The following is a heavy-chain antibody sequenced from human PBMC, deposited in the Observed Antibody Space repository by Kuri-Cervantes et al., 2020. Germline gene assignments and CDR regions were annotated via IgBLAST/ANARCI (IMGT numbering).Heavy chain of an antibody. CDR3: ARRVPAAIGYYYYYMDV. CDR2: IYHSGST. V-gene: IGHV4-38-2*01. CDR1: GYSISSGYY. D-gene: IGHD2-2*02. Sequence: SQTLSLTCAVSGYSISSGYYWGWIRQPLGKGLEWIGSIYHSGSTYYNPSLKSRVTISVDTSKNQFSLKLSSATAADTAVYYCARRVPAAIGYYYYYMDVWGKGTTVTVSS. J-gene: IGHJ6*03.